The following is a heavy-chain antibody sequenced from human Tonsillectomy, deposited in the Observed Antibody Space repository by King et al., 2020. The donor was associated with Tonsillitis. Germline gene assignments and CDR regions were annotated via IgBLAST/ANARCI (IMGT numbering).Heavy chain of an antibody. CDR2: ISGSGGST. Sequence: VQLVESGGGLVQPGGSLRLSCAASGFTFSSYAMSWVRQAPGKGLEWVSAISGSGGSTYYADSVKGRFTISRDNSKNTLYLQRNSLRAEATAVYYCAKSALWFGELLSYYFDYWGQGTLVTVSS. V-gene: IGHV3-23*04. CDR1: GFTFSSYA. D-gene: IGHD3-10*01. J-gene: IGHJ4*02. CDR3: AKSALWFGELLSYYFDY.